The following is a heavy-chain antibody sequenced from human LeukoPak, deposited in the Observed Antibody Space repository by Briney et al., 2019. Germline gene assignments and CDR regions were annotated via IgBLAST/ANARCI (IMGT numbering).Heavy chain of an antibody. Sequence: PGRSLRLSCMVSGFTFSDFAMSWVRRAPGKGLEWVGFIRSRLYGGSAQYPASVKGIFTLSRDDSKSIAYLEMNSLKTEDTAVYYCARDLVVAAKEYSFYYYMDVWGKGTTVTVSS. CDR2: IRSRLYGGSA. CDR1: GFTFSDFA. CDR3: ARDLVVAAKEYSFYYYMDV. V-gene: IGHV3-49*04. J-gene: IGHJ6*03. D-gene: IGHD2-15*01.